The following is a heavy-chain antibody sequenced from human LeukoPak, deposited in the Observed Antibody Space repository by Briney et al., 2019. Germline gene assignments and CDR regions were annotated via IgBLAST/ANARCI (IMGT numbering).Heavy chain of an antibody. CDR1: GSCITNYW. CDR2: IYPGDSDT. J-gene: IGHJ4*02. D-gene: IGHD6-6*01. CDR3: ASFEGIAARPYY. Sequence: KGCGSCITNYWICGVRAMPEKGLEWMGIIYPGDSDTRYSPSFQGQVTISADKSISTAYLQWSSLKASDTAMYYCASFEGIAARPYYWGQGTLVTVSS. V-gene: IGHV5-51*01.